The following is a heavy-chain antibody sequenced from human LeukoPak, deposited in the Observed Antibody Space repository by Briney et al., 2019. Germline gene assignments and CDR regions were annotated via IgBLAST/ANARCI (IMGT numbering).Heavy chain of an antibody. Sequence: GRSLRLSCAASGFTFSSYAVHWVRQAPGKGLEWVAVISYDGSNKYYADSVKGRFTISRDNSKNTLYLQMNSLRAEDTAVYYCARDFTPEYYYYGMDVWGQGTTVTVSS. J-gene: IGHJ6*02. CDR1: GFTFSSYA. CDR2: ISYDGSNK. CDR3: ARDFTPEYYYYGMDV. V-gene: IGHV3-30-3*01.